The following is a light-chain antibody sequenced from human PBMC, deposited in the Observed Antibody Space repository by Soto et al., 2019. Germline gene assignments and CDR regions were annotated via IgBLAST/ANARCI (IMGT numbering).Light chain of an antibody. V-gene: IGLV3-9*01. Sequence: SYELTQPLSVSVALGQTARITCGGNNIGSKNVHWYQQKPGQAPVLVIYRDSNRLSGIPERFSGSNSGNTATLTISSAQAGDEADYYCQVWDTSTEVFGTRTKLTVL. CDR3: QVWDTSTEV. J-gene: IGLJ1*01. CDR2: RDS. CDR1: NIGSKN.